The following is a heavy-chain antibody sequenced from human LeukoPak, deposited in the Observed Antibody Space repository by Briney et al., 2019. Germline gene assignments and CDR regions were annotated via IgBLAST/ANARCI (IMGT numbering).Heavy chain of an antibody. CDR1: GGSISSYY. CDR3: ARTLGDCSSTSCYTSPYFDY. Sequence: KSSETLSLTCTVSGGSISSYYWSWSRQPAGKGLEWIGRIYTSGSTNYNPSLKSRVTMSVDTSKNHFSLKLSSVTAADTAVYYCARTLGDCSSTSCYTSPYFDYWGQGTLVTVSS. CDR2: IYTSGST. D-gene: IGHD2-2*02. V-gene: IGHV4-4*07. J-gene: IGHJ4*02.